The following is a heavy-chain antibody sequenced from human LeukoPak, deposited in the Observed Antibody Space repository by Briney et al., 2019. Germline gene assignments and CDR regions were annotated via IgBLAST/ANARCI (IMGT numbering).Heavy chain of an antibody. CDR2: INHSGST. Sequence: SETLSLTCAVYGGSFSGYYWSWIRQPPGKGLEWIGEINHSGSTNYNPSLKSRVTISVDTSKNQFSLKLSSVTAADTAVYYCARTNYYDSSAIDYWGQGTLVTVSS. V-gene: IGHV4-34*01. CDR3: ARTNYYDSSAIDY. CDR1: GGSFSGYY. D-gene: IGHD3-22*01. J-gene: IGHJ4*02.